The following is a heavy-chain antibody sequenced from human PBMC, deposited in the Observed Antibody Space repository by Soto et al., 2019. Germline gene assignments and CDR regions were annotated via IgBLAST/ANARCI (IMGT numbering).Heavy chain of an antibody. CDR3: DRGDRGAFDL. Sequence: EVQLVESEGGLVQPGGSLRLSCAASGFTFSYYWMHWVRQAPGQGLVWVSRIHSDGSSTTYADSVKGRFTISRDNAKNTLYLQMNSLRAEDTAVYYCDRGDRGAFDLWGQGTMVTVSS. CDR1: GFTFSYYW. D-gene: IGHD2-21*02. CDR2: IHSDGSST. J-gene: IGHJ3*01. V-gene: IGHV3-74*01.